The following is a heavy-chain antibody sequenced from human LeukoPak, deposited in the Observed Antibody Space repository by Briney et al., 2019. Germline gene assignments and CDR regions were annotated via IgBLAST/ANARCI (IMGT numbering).Heavy chain of an antibody. CDR3: AKARGEYSSGWFLDV. Sequence: GGSLRLSCAASGFTFNNYGMHWVRQAPGKGLEWVALISYDGSKKYYADSVKGRFTISRDNSKNTLYLQMNSLRAEDTAVYYCAKARGEYSSGWFLDVWGQGTTVTVSS. J-gene: IGHJ6*02. CDR1: GFTFNNYG. V-gene: IGHV3-30*18. D-gene: IGHD6-19*01. CDR2: ISYDGSKK.